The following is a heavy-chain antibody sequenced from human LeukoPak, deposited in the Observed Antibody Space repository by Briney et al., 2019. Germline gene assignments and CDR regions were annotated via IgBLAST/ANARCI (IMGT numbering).Heavy chain of an antibody. CDR2: IHTSGNT. Sequence: SETLSLTCTVSGGSISTYYWSWIRQPAGKGLEWIGRIHTSGNTNQNPSLKSRVTMSVDTSKNQLSLNLSSLTAADTAVYYCARPEIVGRAFDIWGQGKMVTVSS. J-gene: IGHJ3*02. CDR3: ARPEIVGRAFDI. V-gene: IGHV4-4*07. D-gene: IGHD3-22*01. CDR1: GGSISTYY.